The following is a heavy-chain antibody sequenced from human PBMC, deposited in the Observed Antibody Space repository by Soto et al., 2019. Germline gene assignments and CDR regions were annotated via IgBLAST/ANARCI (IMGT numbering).Heavy chain of an antibody. CDR1: GYTFTRYG. CDR2: ISGYDGRT. J-gene: IGHJ6*04. V-gene: IGHV1-18*01. D-gene: IGHD3-16*01. CDR3: AREGHVPYYYYVMDV. Sequence: QVHLVQSGAEVKKPGASVKVSCKTSGYTFTRYGISWVRQAPGQGLEWMGWISGYDGRTNFAQKVQDRGTMTTDTSTSIVYMEARTLSTDDTAVYYCAREGHVPYYYYVMDVGGEGTKVTVSS.